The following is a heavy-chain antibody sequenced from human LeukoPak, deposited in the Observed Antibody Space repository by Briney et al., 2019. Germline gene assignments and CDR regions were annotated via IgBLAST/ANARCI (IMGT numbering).Heavy chain of an antibody. CDR3: ARVTAGSTTLDS. D-gene: IGHD1-1*01. Sequence: SETLSLTCTVSGGSISGSSYYWGWIRQPPGKGLEWIGSVYYSGGTYYNPSLESRLTISVDTSNNRFSLKLKSVTAADTAVFYCARVTAGSTTLDSWGQGILVTVSS. V-gene: IGHV4-39*02. CDR1: GGSISGSSYY. CDR2: VYYSGGT. J-gene: IGHJ5*01.